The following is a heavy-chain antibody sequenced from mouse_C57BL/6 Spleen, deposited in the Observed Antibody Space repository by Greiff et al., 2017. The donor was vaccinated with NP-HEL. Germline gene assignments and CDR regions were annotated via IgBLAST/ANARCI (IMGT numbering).Heavy chain of an antibody. D-gene: IGHD2-1*01. J-gene: IGHJ2*01. V-gene: IGHV1-82*01. CDR1: GYAFSSSW. Sequence: QVQLQQSGPELVKPGASVKISCKASGYAFSSSWMNWVKQRPGKGLEWIGRIYPGDGDTNYNGKFKGKATLTADKSSSTAYMQLSSLTSEDSAVYFCARSLYYGNRRGYFDSWGQGTALTVSS. CDR2: IYPGDGDT. CDR3: ARSLYYGNRRGYFDS.